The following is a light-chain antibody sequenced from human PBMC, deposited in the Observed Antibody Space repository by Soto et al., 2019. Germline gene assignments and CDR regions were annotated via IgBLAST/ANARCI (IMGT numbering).Light chain of an antibody. CDR1: QSLVHNDGNTY. CDR3: MQATELRT. J-gene: IGKJ1*01. CDR2: EIS. Sequence: DIVMTQTPLSLPVTLGQPASISCRSSQSLVHNDGNTYLYWFQQRPGQPPRLLIYEISKRFSGXPXXFSGSGAGTDFTLRISRVEAEDVGVYYCMQATELRTFGQGTKVEIK. V-gene: IGKV2-24*01.